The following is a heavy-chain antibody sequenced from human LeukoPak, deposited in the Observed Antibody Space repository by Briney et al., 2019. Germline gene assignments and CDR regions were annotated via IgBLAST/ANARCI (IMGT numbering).Heavy chain of an antibody. V-gene: IGHV1-2*02. Sequence: GASVKVSCKASGYTFTGYYMHWVRQAPGQGLEWMGWINPNSGGTTYAQKFQERVTITRDMSTSTAYMELSSLRSEDTAVYYCAAENWFDPWGQGTLVTVSS. CDR1: GYTFTGYY. CDR3: AAENWFDP. J-gene: IGHJ5*02. CDR2: INPNSGGT.